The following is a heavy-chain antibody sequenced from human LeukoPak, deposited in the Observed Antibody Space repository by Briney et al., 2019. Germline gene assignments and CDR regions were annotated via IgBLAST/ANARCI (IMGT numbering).Heavy chain of an antibody. CDR2: INHSGST. Sequence: ASETLFLTCAVYGGSFSGYYWSWIRQPRGKGLEWIGEINHSGSTNYNPSLKSRVTISVDTSKNQFSPKLSSVTAADTAVYYCARSSSGGWYLGWGQGTLVTVSS. CDR3: ARSSSGGWYLG. V-gene: IGHV4-34*01. J-gene: IGHJ4*02. D-gene: IGHD6-19*01. CDR1: GGSFSGYY.